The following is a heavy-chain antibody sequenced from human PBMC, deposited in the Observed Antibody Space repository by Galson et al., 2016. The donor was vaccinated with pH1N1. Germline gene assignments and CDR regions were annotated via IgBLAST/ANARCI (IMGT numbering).Heavy chain of an antibody. V-gene: IGHV1-46*01. CDR3: AGFTTRTTGDY. J-gene: IGHJ4*02. Sequence: SVKVSCKASGYIFTDYYIHWMRQAPGQGLEWMGVIDPSNGGTIYAQNFQGRVTMTVDRPTSTVDMEVNSLRSEDTAIYYCAGFTTRTTGDYWGQGTLVSVST. CDR1: GYIFTDYY. CDR2: IDPSNGGT. D-gene: IGHD3-22*01.